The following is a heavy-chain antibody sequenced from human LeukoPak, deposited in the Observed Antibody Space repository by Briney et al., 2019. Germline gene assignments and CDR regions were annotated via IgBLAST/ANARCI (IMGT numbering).Heavy chain of an antibody. CDR3: AGYYDSSGSFDY. CDR1: GGSFSGYY. V-gene: IGHV4-34*01. Sequence: SETLSLTCAVYGGSFSGYYWSWIRQPPGKGLEWIGEINHSGSTHYNPSLKSRVTISVDTSKNQFSLKLSSVTAADTAVYYCAGYYDSSGSFDYWGQGTLVTVSS. CDR2: INHSGST. D-gene: IGHD3-22*01. J-gene: IGHJ4*02.